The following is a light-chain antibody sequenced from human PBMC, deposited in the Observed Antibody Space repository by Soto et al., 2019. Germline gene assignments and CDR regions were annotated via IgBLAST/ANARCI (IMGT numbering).Light chain of an antibody. V-gene: IGLV1-47*02. Sequence: QSVLTQPPSASGTPGQRVTISCSGSSSNIGSNYVYWYQQLPGTAPKLLIYNNNERPSGVPDRFSGSKSGTSASLAISGLQSEDEADYYCAAWDDSLTGRVFGGGTKLTVL. CDR2: NNN. CDR3: AAWDDSLTGRV. CDR1: SSNIGSNY. J-gene: IGLJ3*02.